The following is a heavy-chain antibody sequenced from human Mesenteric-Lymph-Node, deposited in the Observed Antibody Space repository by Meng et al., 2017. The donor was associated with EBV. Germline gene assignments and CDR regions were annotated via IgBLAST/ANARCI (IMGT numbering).Heavy chain of an antibody. CDR1: GGSLSGYH. Sequence: QVELQQWGAGLLEPSETLSLTCEASGGSLSGYHWSWIRQPPGKGLEYIGEISQSGDTTYNPSLKSRVTISVDRSRNQFSLKMASVTAADTAVYYCARGAIFGIVITYFDYWSQGTLVTVSS. D-gene: IGHD3-3*02. J-gene: IGHJ4*02. V-gene: IGHV4-34*01. CDR3: ARGAIFGIVITYFDY. CDR2: ISQSGDT.